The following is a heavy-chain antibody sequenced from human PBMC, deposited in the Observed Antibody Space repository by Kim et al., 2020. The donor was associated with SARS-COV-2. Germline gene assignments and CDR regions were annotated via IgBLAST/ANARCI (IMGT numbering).Heavy chain of an antibody. Sequence: GGSLRLSCAASGFTFSSYAMHWVRQAPGKGLEWVAVISYDGSNKYYADSVKGRFTISRDNSKNTLYLQMNSLRAEDTAVYYCARGFPGAYSSKKEASDFDYWGQGTLVTVSS. CDR2: ISYDGSNK. CDR1: GFTFSSYA. V-gene: IGHV3-30-3*01. D-gene: IGHD6-13*01. J-gene: IGHJ4*02. CDR3: ARGFPGAYSSKKEASDFDY.